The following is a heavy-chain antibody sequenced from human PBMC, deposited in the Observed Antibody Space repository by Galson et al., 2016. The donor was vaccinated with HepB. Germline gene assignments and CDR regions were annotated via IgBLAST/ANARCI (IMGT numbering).Heavy chain of an antibody. D-gene: IGHD1-1*01. CDR3: ARGLPSERGTTPHDY. V-gene: IGHV3-21*01. Sequence: SLRLSCAASGFTLSSYNMNWVRQAPGKGLEWVSSMTSTNYRYYADSVRGRFTISRDNAKNSLYLQMNGLRAEDTAVYYCARGLPSERGTTPHDYWGQGTLVTVSS. J-gene: IGHJ4*02. CDR1: GFTLSSYN. CDR2: MTSTNYR.